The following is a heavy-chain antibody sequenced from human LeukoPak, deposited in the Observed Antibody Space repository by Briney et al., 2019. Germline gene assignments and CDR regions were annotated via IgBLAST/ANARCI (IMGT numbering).Heavy chain of an antibody. D-gene: IGHD5-12*01. CDR1: GCTFSSYA. V-gene: IGHV1-69*06. CDR2: IIPIVGTA. J-gene: IGHJ6*03. CDR3: VRARDIVATDWNDLYYYYYYMDV. Sequence: GASVKVSCKASGCTFSSYAVTWVRQAPGQGLEWMGGIIPIVGTANYAQKFQGRVTITADKSTSTAYMQLSSLRSEDTAVYYCVRARDIVATDWNDLYYYYYYMDVWGKGTTATVSS.